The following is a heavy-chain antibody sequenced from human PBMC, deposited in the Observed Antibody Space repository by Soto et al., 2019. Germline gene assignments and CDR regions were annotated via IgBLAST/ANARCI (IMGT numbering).Heavy chain of an antibody. CDR2: IYYSGST. CDR3: ARESSSWDNYYYYYGMDV. J-gene: IGHJ6*02. D-gene: IGHD6-13*01. Sequence: PSETLSLTCTVSGGSISSGGYYWSWIRQHPGKGLEWIGYIYYSGSTYYNPSLKSRVTISVDTSKNQFSLKLSSVTAADTAVYYCARESSSWDNYYYYYGMDVWGQGTTVTVSS. CDR1: GGSISSGGYY. V-gene: IGHV4-31*03.